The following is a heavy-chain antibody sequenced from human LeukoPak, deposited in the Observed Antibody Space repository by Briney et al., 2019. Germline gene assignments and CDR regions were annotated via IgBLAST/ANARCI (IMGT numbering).Heavy chain of an antibody. CDR2: IYYSGST. J-gene: IGHJ5*02. Sequence: PSETLSLTCTVSGGSISSSSYYWGWIRQPPGKGLEWIGSIYYSGSTYYSPSLKSRVTISVDTSKNQFSLKLSSVTAADTAVYYCARQDYDFWSGYSNWFDPWGQGTLVTVSS. CDR1: GGSISSSSYY. V-gene: IGHV4-39*01. D-gene: IGHD3-3*01. CDR3: ARQDYDFWSGYSNWFDP.